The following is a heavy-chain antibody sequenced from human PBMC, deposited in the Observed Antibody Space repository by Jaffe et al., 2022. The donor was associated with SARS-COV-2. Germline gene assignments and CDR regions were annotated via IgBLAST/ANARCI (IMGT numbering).Heavy chain of an antibody. D-gene: IGHD1-26*01. CDR3: ARGMGSLGY. CDR1: GGSISSGSYY. V-gene: IGHV4-61*02. Sequence: QVQLQESGPGLVKPSQTLSLTCTVSGGSISSGSYYWSWIRQPAGKGLEWIGRIYTSGSTNYNPSLKSRVTISVDTSKNQFSLKLSSVTAADTAVYYCARGMGSLGYWGQGTLVTVSS. CDR2: IYTSGST. J-gene: IGHJ4*02.